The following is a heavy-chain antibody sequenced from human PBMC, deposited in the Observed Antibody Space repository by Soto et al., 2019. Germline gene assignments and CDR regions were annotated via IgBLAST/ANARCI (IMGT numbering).Heavy chain of an antibody. CDR3: ARGYSSSWYGVNWFDP. V-gene: IGHV1-2*04. CDR2: INPNSGGT. Sequence: ASVKVSCKASGYTFTGYYMHWVRQAPGQGLEWMGWINPNSGGTNYAQKFQGWVTMTRDTSISTAYMELSRLRSDDTAVYYCARGYSSSWYGVNWFDPWGQGTLVTVSS. J-gene: IGHJ5*02. CDR1: GYTFTGYY. D-gene: IGHD6-13*01.